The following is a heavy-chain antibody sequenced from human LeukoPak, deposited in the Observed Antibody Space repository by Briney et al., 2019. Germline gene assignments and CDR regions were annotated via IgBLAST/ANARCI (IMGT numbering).Heavy chain of an antibody. D-gene: IGHD5-24*01. CDR1: GFTFSRSW. CDR2: INPDGTEK. J-gene: IGHJ4*02. Sequence: PGGSLRLSCAASGFTFSRSWMNWVRQAPGKGLEWVANINPDGTEKRFVDSVRGRFTMFRDNAQNLLYLQMNSLRVEDTATFFCAAWTDRGYNYWGQGTVVTVSS. V-gene: IGHV3-7*01. CDR3: AAWTDRGYNY.